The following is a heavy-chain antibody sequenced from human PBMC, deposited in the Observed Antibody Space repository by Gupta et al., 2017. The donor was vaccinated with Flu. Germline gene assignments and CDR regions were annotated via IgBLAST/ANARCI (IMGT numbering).Heavy chain of an antibody. CDR1: VGSISRDTYY. CDR3: ARGHVGP. Sequence: QVHLQASGPGLVNPSQNLSLTCTVSVGSISRDTYYWNWIRQPAGKGLEWIGRIYTSGTTNYNPPLKSRVTISLDTSKNHISLILYAVTAADTAVDYCARGHVGPWGRGTLVTVSS. J-gene: IGHJ4*02. D-gene: IGHD1-26*01. V-gene: IGHV4-61*02. CDR2: IYTSGTT.